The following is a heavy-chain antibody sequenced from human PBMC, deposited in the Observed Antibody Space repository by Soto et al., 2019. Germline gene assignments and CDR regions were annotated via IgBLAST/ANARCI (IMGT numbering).Heavy chain of an antibody. V-gene: IGHV5-51*01. CDR2: IYPGDSDT. Sequence: GESLKISCKGSGYNFTNYWIGWVRQMPGKGLEWMGIIYPGDSDTRYRPSFQGQVTISADKSISAAYLQWSSLKASDTAIYYCARQEGATALFYYGMDVWGQGTMVT. CDR1: GYNFTNYW. D-gene: IGHD1-26*01. J-gene: IGHJ6*02. CDR3: ARQEGATALFYYGMDV.